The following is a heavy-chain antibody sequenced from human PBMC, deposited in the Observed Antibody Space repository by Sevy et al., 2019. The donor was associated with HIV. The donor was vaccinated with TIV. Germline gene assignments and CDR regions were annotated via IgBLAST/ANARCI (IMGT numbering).Heavy chain of an antibody. Sequence: ASVKVSCKVSGYTLTESSIHWVRQAPGKGLEWMGGSDPEDGKRIYAQTFQGRVTMTEDISTDTVYMELSSLRSEDTAVYYCATITHCSDIRCYWFDPWGQGTLVTVSS. CDR1: GYTLTESS. D-gene: IGHD2-2*01. CDR2: SDPEDGKR. V-gene: IGHV1-24*01. J-gene: IGHJ5*02. CDR3: ATITHCSDIRCYWFDP.